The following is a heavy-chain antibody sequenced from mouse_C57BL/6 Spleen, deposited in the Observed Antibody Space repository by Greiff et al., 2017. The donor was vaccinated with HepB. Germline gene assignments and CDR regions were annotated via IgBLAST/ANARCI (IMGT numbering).Heavy chain of an antibody. CDR2: IYPRSGNT. Sequence: QVHVKQSGAELARPGASVKLSCKASGYTFTSYGIRWVKQRTGQGLEWIGEIYPRSGNTYYNEKFKGKATLTADKSSSTAYMELRSLTSEDSAVYFCARRGLSTVVPTRYFDVWGTGTTVTVSS. CDR3: ARRGLSTVVPTRYFDV. D-gene: IGHD1-1*01. V-gene: IGHV1-81*01. J-gene: IGHJ1*03. CDR1: GYTFTSYG.